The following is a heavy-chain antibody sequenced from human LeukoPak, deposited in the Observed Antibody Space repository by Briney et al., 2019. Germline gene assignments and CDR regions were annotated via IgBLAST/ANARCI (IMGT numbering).Heavy chain of an antibody. V-gene: IGHV1-18*01. CDR2: ISAYNGNT. CDR1: GYTFTSYG. J-gene: IGHJ2*01. D-gene: IGHD3-10*01. Sequence: AASVKVSCKASGYTFTSYGISWVRQAPGQGLEWMGWISAYNGNTNYAQKLQGRVTMTTDTSTSTAYMELSSLRSEDTAVYYCARVTYYYGSGSPVWYFDLWGRGTLVTVSS. CDR3: ARVTYYYGSGSPVWYFDL.